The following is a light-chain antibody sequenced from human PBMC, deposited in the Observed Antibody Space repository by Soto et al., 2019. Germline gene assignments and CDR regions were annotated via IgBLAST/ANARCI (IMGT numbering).Light chain of an antibody. J-gene: IGKJ3*01. V-gene: IGKV3-11*01. CDR2: GAS. CDR1: QTVSTNY. CDR3: QQRSSWPPT. Sequence: EIVLTQSPGTLSLSPGERATLSCRASQTVSTNYLAWYQQKPGQAPRLLIYGASNRATGVPARFSGSGSGTDFTLTISSLEPEDFAVYYCQQRSSWPPTFGPGTKVDIK.